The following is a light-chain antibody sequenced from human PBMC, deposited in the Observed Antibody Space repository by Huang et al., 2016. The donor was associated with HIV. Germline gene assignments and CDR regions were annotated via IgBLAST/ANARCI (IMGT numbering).Light chain of an antibody. Sequence: EIVLTQSPATLSLSPGERATLSCRASQSVNSFLAWFQQKPGQAPRLLMYDASNRATGIPARVTGSGSGTNFTLIISSLEPEDFALYYCLQRSRWPLLTFGGGTRVEI. CDR2: DAS. V-gene: IGKV3-11*01. J-gene: IGKJ4*01. CDR1: QSVNSF. CDR3: LQRSRWPLLT.